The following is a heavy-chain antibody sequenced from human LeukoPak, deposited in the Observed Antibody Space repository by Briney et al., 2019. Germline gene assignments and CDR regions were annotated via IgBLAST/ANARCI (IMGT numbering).Heavy chain of an antibody. CDR1: GFTFSSYA. Sequence: PGGSLRLSCAASGFTFSSYAMSWVRQAPGKGLEWVSSISSSSSYIYYADSVKGRFTISRDNAKNSLYLQMNSLRAEDTAVYYCAKSWAGTWLPVYWGQGTLVTVSS. J-gene: IGHJ4*02. V-gene: IGHV3-21*04. D-gene: IGHD5-18*01. CDR3: AKSWAGTWLPVY. CDR2: ISSSSSYI.